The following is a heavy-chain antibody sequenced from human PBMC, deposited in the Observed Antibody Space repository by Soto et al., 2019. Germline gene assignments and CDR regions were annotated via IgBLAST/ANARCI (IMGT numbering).Heavy chain of an antibody. D-gene: IGHD6-13*01. CDR2: IRSKAYGGTT. CDR1: GFTFGDYA. J-gene: IGHJ5*02. Sequence: PGGSLRLSCTASGFTFGDYAMSWVRQAPGKGLEWVGFIRSKAYGGTTEYAASVKGRFTISRDDSKSIAYLQMNSLKTEDTAVYYCTREPSWYKNWFDPWGQGTLVTVSS. CDR3: TREPSWYKNWFDP. V-gene: IGHV3-49*04.